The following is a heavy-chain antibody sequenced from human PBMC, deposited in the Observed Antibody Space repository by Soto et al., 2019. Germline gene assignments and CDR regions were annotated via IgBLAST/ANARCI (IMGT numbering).Heavy chain of an antibody. V-gene: IGHV4-39*01. CDR2: IYYSGST. CDR3: ARRITMVRGVTFFDY. J-gene: IGHJ4*02. Sequence: TETLSLTCTVSGGSISSSSYYWGWIRQPPGKGLEWIGSIYYSGSTYYNPSLKSRVTISVDTSKNQFSLKLSSVTAADTAVYYCARRITMVRGVTFFDYWGQGTLVTVSS. CDR1: GGSISSSSYY. D-gene: IGHD3-10*01.